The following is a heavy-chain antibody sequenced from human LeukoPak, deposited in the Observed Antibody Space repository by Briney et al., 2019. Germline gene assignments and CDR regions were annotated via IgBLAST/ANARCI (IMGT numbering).Heavy chain of an antibody. J-gene: IGHJ4*02. CDR2: IIISSSYI. CDR3: ASGVVPAATVDY. CDR1: GFTFSSYS. Sequence: GGSLRLSCAASGFTFSSYSMNWVRQAPGKGLEWVSSIIISSSYIYYADSVKGRFTISRDNAKNSLYLQMNSLRAEDTAVYYCASGVVPAATVDYWGQGTLVTVSS. D-gene: IGHD2-2*01. V-gene: IGHV3-21*01.